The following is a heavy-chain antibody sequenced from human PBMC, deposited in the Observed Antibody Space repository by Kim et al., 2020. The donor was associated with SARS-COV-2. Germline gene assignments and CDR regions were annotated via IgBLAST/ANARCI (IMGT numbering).Heavy chain of an antibody. D-gene: IGHD1-26*01. CDR3: ATGPGTGGLDAFDI. Sequence: AKKVQGRVTMTEDTSTDTAYMELSSLRSEDTAVYYCATGPGTGGLDAFDIWGQGTMVTVSS. V-gene: IGHV1-24*01. J-gene: IGHJ3*02.